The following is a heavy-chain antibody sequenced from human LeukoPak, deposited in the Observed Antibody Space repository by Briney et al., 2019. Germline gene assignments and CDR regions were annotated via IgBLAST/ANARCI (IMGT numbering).Heavy chain of an antibody. D-gene: IGHD3-3*01. CDR3: ASYYTYRYYFDY. J-gene: IGHJ4*02. CDR1: GGSFSGYY. CDR2: IYYSGST. V-gene: IGHV4-34*01. Sequence: PSETLSLTCAVYGGSFSGYYWSWIHQPPGKGLEWIGSIYYSGSTYYNPSLKSRVTISVDTSKNQFSLKLSSVTAADTAVYYCASYYTYRYYFDYWGQGTLVTVSS.